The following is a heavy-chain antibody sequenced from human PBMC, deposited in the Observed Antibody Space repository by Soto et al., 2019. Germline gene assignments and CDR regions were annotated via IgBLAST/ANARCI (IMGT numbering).Heavy chain of an antibody. Sequence: GESLKISCKGSGYSFTSYWIGWVRQMPGKGLEWMGIIYPGDSDTRYSPPFQGQVTISADKSISTAYLQWSSLKASDTAMYYGAGSSGSYWPHYYGMDVWGQGTTVTVSS. CDR2: IYPGDSDT. CDR1: GYSFTSYW. J-gene: IGHJ6*02. D-gene: IGHD1-26*01. V-gene: IGHV5-51*01. CDR3: AGSSGSYWPHYYGMDV.